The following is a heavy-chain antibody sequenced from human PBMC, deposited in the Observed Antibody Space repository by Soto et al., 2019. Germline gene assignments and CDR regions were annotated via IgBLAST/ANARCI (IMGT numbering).Heavy chain of an antibody. Sequence: ASVKVSCKASGYTFTSYDINWVRQATGQGLEWMGWMNPNSGNTGYAQKFQGRVTMTRNTSISTAYMELSSLRSEDTAVYYCSREGERRSSSLYYYYGMDVWGQGTTVTVSS. CDR2: MNPNSGNT. J-gene: IGHJ6*02. D-gene: IGHD6-13*01. CDR3: SREGERRSSSLYYYYGMDV. CDR1: GYTFTSYD. V-gene: IGHV1-8*01.